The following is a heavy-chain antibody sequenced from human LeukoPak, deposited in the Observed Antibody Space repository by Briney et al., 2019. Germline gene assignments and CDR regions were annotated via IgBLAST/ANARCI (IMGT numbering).Heavy chain of an antibody. Sequence: ASVKVSCKASGYTFTSYGISWVRQAPGQGLEWMGWISAYNGNTNYAQKLQGRVTMTTDTSTSTAYMELRSLRSDDTAVYYCARSPVRGVILYYYYMDVWGKGTTVTVSS. D-gene: IGHD3-10*01. V-gene: IGHV1-18*01. CDR3: ARSPVRGVILYYYYMDV. CDR1: GYTFTSYG. CDR2: ISAYNGNT. J-gene: IGHJ6*03.